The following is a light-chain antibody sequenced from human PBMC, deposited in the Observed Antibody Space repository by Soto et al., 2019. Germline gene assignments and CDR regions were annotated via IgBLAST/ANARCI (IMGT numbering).Light chain of an antibody. Sequence: DIQMTQSPSSLSASVGDRVTITCRASQNIDHHLNWYQHKPGRAPKLLMDAASRMQSGVPSRFSGSGTGTEITRIINSLQPEDFATYYCQQSYSTTWTFGQGTRVEVK. CDR3: QQSYSTTWT. CDR2: AAS. J-gene: IGKJ1*01. V-gene: IGKV1-39*01. CDR1: QNIDHH.